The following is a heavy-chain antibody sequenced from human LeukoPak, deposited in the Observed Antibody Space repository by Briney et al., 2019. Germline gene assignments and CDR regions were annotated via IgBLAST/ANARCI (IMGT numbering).Heavy chain of an antibody. CDR2: IRGNGEK. J-gene: IGHJ4*02. CDR3: ARASWVSSTDAVR. CDR1: GLSFSTFA. V-gene: IGHV3-23*01. Sequence: GGSLRLSCAASGLSFSTFAMSWVRQGPARGLEWVSSIRGNGEKFYADSVKSRFTLSSDSSRNKAYLQLNNLRVEDTAIYYCARASWVSSTDAVRWGQGTLVTVSS. D-gene: IGHD3-16*01.